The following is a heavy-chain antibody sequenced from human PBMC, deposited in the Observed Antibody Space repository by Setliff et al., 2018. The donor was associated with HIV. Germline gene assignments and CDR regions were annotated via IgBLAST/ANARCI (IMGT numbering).Heavy chain of an antibody. D-gene: IGHD2-2*01. CDR3: ARACRSSTWWGLHYYYYMDV. Sequence: SETLSLTCTVAGGSISSHNYFWAWSRQPPGKGLEWIGSIFYTGSTYYNGSLNSRLAISVDPSKNQFSLRLTSVSAADTAVYFCARACRSSTWWGLHYYYYMDVWGKGTTVTSP. CDR1: GGSISSHNYF. CDR2: IFYTGST. J-gene: IGHJ6*03. V-gene: IGHV4-39*01.